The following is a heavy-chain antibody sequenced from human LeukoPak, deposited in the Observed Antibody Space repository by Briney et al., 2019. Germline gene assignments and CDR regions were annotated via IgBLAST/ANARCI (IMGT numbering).Heavy chain of an antibody. CDR1: GFSLSSSGVA. CDR3: AHRRSGVFDY. V-gene: IGHV2-5*01. CDR2: IYWNDEE. Sequence: SGPTLVKPTQTLTLTCTSSGFSLSSSGVAVGWIRQPPGKALEWLALIYWNDEEHCSPSLKNRLTITKDTSKNQVVLTMTNMDPVDTATYYCAHRRSGVFDYWGQGTLVTVSS. J-gene: IGHJ4*02. D-gene: IGHD3-3*01.